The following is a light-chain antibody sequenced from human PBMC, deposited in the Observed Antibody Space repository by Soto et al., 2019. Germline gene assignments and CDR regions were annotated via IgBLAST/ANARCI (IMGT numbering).Light chain of an antibody. CDR3: QHYFSLPWT. V-gene: IGKV4-1*01. CDR1: QSVLYSSKNKNY. J-gene: IGKJ1*01. Sequence: DIVMTQSPDSLAVSLGERATINCKSSQSVLYSSKNKNYLAWYQQRPVQPPNLLIYGASTRESGIPDRFSGSGSGTDFTLTISSLQAEDVAIYYCQHYFSLPWTFGQGTKVEIK. CDR2: GAS.